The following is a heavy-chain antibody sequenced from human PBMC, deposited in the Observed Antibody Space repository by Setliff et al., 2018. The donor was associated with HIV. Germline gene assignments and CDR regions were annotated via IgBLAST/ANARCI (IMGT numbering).Heavy chain of an antibody. J-gene: IGHJ5*02. Sequence: PSETLSLTCTVSGDSVNDRSYFWGWIRQPPGKGLEWIGNFYYNGDSRYNPSLKSRVTIAVDTSKNQFSLKLNSVTAADAAVYYCVRHQDSDFSGDPDWFDPLGQGILVTVSS. CDR1: GDSVNDRSYF. V-gene: IGHV4-39*01. CDR2: FYYNGDS. D-gene: IGHD2-15*01. CDR3: VRHQDSDFSGDPDWFDP.